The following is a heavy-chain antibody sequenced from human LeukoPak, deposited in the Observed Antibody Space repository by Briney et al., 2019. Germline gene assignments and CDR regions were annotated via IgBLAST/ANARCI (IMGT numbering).Heavy chain of an antibody. J-gene: IGHJ4*02. V-gene: IGHV1-2*06. D-gene: IGHD2-2*01. Sequence: ASVKVSCKASGYTFTGYYMHWVRQAPGQGLEWMGRINPNSGGTNYAQKFQGRVTMTRDTSISTAYMELSRLRSDDTAVYYCAKEYCSSTSCYGDYWGQGTPVTVSS. CDR3: AKEYCSSTSCYGDY. CDR2: INPNSGGT. CDR1: GYTFTGYY.